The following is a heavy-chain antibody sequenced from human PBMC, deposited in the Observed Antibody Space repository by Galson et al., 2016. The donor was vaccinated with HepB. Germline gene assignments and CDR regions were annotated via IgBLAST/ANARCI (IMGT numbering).Heavy chain of an antibody. J-gene: IGHJ4*02. V-gene: IGHV3-33*01. CDR1: GFTFSSYG. CDR3: AREDGSSGSPGGY. CDR2: IWYDGSIK. D-gene: IGHD6-19*01. Sequence: SLRLSCAASGFTFSSYGMHWVRQAPGKGLEWVAVIWYDGSIKDYADSVKSRFTISRDNSKNTLYLQMNSLRVEDTAVYYCAREDGSSGSPGGYWGQGTLVTVSS.